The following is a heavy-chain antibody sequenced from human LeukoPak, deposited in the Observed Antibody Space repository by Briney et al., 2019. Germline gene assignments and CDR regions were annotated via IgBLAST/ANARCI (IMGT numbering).Heavy chain of an antibody. V-gene: IGHV1-8*03. Sequence: ASVKVSCKASGYTFTSYDINWGRQATGQGLEWMGWMNPNSGNTGYAQKFQGRVTITRNTSISTAYMELSSLRSEDTAVYYCARGPAASTSSGFDPWGQGTLVTVSS. CDR1: GYTFTSYD. CDR3: ARGPAASTSSGFDP. J-gene: IGHJ5*02. D-gene: IGHD6-13*01. CDR2: MNPNSGNT.